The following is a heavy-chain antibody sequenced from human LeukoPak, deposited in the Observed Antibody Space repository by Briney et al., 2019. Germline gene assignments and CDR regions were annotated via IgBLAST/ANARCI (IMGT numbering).Heavy chain of an antibody. D-gene: IGHD4-17*01. CDR3: AKDLTTVTTQGDY. CDR2: INSDGSST. V-gene: IGHV3-74*01. CDR1: GFTFSSYW. J-gene: IGHJ4*02. Sequence: PGGFLRLSCAASGFTFSSYWMHWVRQAPGKGLVWVSRINSDGSSTSYADSVKGRFTISRDNSKNTLYLQMNSLRAEDTAVYYCAKDLTTVTTQGDYWGQGTLVTVSS.